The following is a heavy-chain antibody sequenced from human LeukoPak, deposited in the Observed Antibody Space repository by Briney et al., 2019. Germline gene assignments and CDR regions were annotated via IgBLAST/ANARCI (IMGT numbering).Heavy chain of an antibody. V-gene: IGHV3-53*01. CDR2: IYSGGST. Sequence: GGSLRLSWAASGFTVGSNYMSWVRQAPGKGLEWVSVIYSGGSTYYADSVKGRFTISRDNSKNTLYLQMNSLRAEDTAVYYCARDDDREKLFDYWGQGTLVTVSS. CDR3: ARDDDREKLFDY. D-gene: IGHD1-1*01. J-gene: IGHJ4*02. CDR1: GFTVGSNY.